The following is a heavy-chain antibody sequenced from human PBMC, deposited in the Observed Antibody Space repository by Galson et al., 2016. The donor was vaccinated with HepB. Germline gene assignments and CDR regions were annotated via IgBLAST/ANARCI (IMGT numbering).Heavy chain of an antibody. CDR2: IYYSGTT. CDR1: GGSISNNNYY. V-gene: IGHV4-39*01. CDR3: ARQRFRPSSFFDY. J-gene: IGHJ4*02. D-gene: IGHD6-19*01. Sequence: SETLSLTCTVSGGSISNNNYYWGWIRQPPGKGLEWIGNIYYSGTTYYNPSLKSRVTMSADTSKSQFSLKLSSVTAADTAVYYCARQRFRPSSFFDYCGQGTLVTVSS.